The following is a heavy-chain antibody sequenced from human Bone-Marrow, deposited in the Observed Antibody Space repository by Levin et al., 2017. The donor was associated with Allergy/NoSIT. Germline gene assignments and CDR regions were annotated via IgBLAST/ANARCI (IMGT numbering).Heavy chain of an antibody. J-gene: IGHJ6*03. Sequence: SVKVSCKASGDTFNTYVYSWVRQAPGHGLEWMGGIIPILGTTYYAQKFQGRVTITADASTSTAYMELSSLRSEDTAVYYCARGVYYYYYIDVWGKGTTVAVSS. CDR1: GDTFNTYV. CDR3: ARGVYYYYYIDV. CDR2: IIPILGTT. V-gene: IGHV1-69*13.